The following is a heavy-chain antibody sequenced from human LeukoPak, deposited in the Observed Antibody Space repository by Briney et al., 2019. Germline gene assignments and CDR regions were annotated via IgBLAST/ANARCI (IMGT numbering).Heavy chain of an antibody. CDR3: ATDAAPLAAAGSWWLDP. CDR1: GFTFDDYV. CDR2: ISGDGGTT. V-gene: IGHV3-43*02. J-gene: IGHJ5*02. Sequence: PGGSQRLSCAASGFTFDDYVMHWVRQTPGKGLEWVSLISGDGGTTYYADSVKGRFTISRDNSKNSLYLQMHSLRTEDTALYYCATDAAPLAAAGSWWLDPWGQGTLVTVSS. D-gene: IGHD6-13*01.